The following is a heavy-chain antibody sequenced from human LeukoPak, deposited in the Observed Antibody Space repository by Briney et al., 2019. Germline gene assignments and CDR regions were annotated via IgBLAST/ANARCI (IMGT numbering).Heavy chain of an antibody. D-gene: IGHD5-24*01. V-gene: IGHV1-2*02. J-gene: IGHJ4*02. CDR3: ARVEMGSISDFDY. CDR2: INPGYGGT. CDR1: GYSFIASY. Sequence: ASVKVSCKSSGYSFIASYVHRVRQAPGQGLEWMGWINPGYGGTSYAEKFQGRVTMTRDKSISTAYMELSRLRSDDTAVYYCARVEMGSISDFDYWGQGTLITVSS.